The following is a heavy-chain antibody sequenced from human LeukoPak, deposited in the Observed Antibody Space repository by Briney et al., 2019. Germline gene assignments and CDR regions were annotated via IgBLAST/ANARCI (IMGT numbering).Heavy chain of an antibody. J-gene: IGHJ4*02. V-gene: IGHV3-72*01. CDR2: TRNKANSYTT. CDR3: VRGPRGFDY. Sequence: PGGSLRLSCAAFGFTFSDHNMDWVRQAPGKGLEWVGRTRNKANSYTTEYAASVKGRFIISRDDSKNSLYLQMNSLKPEDTAVYYCVRGPRGFDYWGQGILVTVSS. CDR1: GFTFSDHN.